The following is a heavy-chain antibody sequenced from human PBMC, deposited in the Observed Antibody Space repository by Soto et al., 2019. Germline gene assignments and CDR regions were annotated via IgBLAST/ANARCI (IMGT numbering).Heavy chain of an antibody. D-gene: IGHD3-22*01. V-gene: IGHV1-18*01. J-gene: IGHJ3*02. CDR1: GYTFTSYG. CDR3: ARGPGAHYYDSSGYWANDAFDI. Sequence: ASVKVSCKASGYTFTSYGISWVRQAPGQGLEWMGWISAYNGNTNYAQKLQGRVTMTTDTSTSTAYMELRSLRSDDTAVYYCARGPGAHYYDSSGYWANDAFDIWGQGTMGTVSS. CDR2: ISAYNGNT.